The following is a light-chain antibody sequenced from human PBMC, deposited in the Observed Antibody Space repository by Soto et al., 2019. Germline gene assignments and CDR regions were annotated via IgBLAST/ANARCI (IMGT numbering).Light chain of an antibody. Sequence: QSALTQPASVSGSPGQSITISCTGTSSDVGGYNYVSWYQQHPGKAPKLMIYEVSNRPSGVSNRFSGSKSGNTASLTISGLQAEDEADYYCSSYTNSSTLEVGGGTKLTVL. CDR1: SSDVGGYNY. CDR2: EVS. V-gene: IGLV2-14*01. J-gene: IGLJ2*01. CDR3: SSYTNSSTLE.